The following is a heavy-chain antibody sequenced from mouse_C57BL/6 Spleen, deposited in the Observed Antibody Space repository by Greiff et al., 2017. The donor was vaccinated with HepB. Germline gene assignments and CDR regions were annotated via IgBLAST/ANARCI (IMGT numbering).Heavy chain of an antibody. Sequence: VQLQQPGAELVRPGTSVKLSCKASGYTFTSYWMHWVKQRPGQGLEWIGVIDPSDSYTNYNQKFKGKATLTVDTSSSTAYMQLSSLTSEDSAVYYCASSVYGNYVGYWGQGTTLTVSS. J-gene: IGHJ2*01. CDR3: ASSVYGNYVGY. CDR1: GYTFTSYW. V-gene: IGHV1-59*01. CDR2: IDPSDSYT. D-gene: IGHD2-1*01.